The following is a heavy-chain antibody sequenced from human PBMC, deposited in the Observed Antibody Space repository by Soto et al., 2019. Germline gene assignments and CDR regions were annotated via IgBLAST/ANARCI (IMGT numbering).Heavy chain of an antibody. CDR2: ISYDGSNK. D-gene: IGHD3-22*01. V-gene: IGHV3-30-3*01. CDR1: GFTFSSYA. CDR3: ARGLQYYYDSSGYYYPFDY. J-gene: IGHJ4*02. Sequence: GGSLRLSCAASGFTFSSYAMHWVRQAPGKGLEWVAVISYDGSNKYYADSVKGRFTISRDNSKNTLYLQMNSLRAEDTAVYYCARGLQYYYDSSGYYYPFDYWGQGTLVTVSS.